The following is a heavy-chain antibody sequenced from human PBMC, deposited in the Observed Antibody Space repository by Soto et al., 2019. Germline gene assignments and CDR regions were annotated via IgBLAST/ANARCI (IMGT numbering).Heavy chain of an antibody. CDR3: ASAKAVVIAPLGI. J-gene: IGHJ3*02. V-gene: IGHV3-23*01. Sequence: GGSLRLSCAASGFTFNNSAMTWVRQAPGQGLEWVASISENGGSRGGTYYADSVKGRFTISRGNSKNTLYLQVDSLTGADTAVYYCASAKAVVIAPLGIWGQGALVTVSS. CDR1: GFTFNNSA. CDR2: ISENGGSRGGT. D-gene: IGHD2-21*01.